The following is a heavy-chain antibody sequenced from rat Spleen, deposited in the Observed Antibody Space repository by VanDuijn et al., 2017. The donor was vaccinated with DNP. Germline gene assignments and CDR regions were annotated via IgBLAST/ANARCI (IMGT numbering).Heavy chain of an antibody. V-gene: IGHV5-29*01. D-gene: IGHD1-2*01. CDR1: GFNFSSFA. CDR2: ISFDGSTT. Sequence: EVQLVESGGGLVQPGRSMKLSCAASGFNFSSFAMAWVRQAPTGGLECVSSISFDGSTTYYRDSVKGRFTISRDNAESTLYLQMDSLRSEDTATYYCAREPIAAILFDYWGQGVMVTVSS. CDR3: AREPIAAILFDY. J-gene: IGHJ2*01.